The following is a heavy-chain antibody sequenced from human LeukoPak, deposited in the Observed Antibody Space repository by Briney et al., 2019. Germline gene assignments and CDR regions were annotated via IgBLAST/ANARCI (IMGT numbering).Heavy chain of an antibody. Sequence: SETLSLTCTVSGGSISSYCWSWIRQPAGKGLEWIGRIYISGSTNYNPSLKSRATMSVDTSKNQFSLKLSSVTAADTAVYYCARDRGAWNDDGFDYWGQGTLVTVSS. CDR1: GGSISSYC. V-gene: IGHV4-4*07. D-gene: IGHD1-1*01. CDR3: ARDRGAWNDDGFDY. CDR2: IYISGST. J-gene: IGHJ4*02.